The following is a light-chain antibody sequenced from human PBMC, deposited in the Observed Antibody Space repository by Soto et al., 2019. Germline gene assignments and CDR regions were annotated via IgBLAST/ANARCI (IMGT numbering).Light chain of an antibody. V-gene: IGLV1-51*01. Sequence: QSVLTQPPSVSASPGQKVTISCSGSSSNIGNNYVSWYQPLPGTAAKLLIYDNNKRPSGIPDRFSRSKSGTSASLGITGLQTGDQGDYYCGTWDSSLSTFDFGTGTKVTVL. CDR3: GTWDSSLSTFD. CDR2: DNN. J-gene: IGLJ1*01. CDR1: SSNIGNNY.